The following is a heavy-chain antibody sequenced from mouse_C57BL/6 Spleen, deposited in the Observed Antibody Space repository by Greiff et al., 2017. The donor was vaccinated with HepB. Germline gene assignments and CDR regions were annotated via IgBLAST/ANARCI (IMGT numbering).Heavy chain of an antibody. D-gene: IGHD2-4*01. J-gene: IGHJ4*01. V-gene: IGHV1-22*01. CDR3: ARRYYDYDVTRKYAMDY. CDR2: INPNNGGT. Sequence: EVQLQQSGPELVKPGASVKMSCKASGYTFTDYNMHWVKQSHGKSLEWIGYINPNNGGTSYNQKFKGKATLTVNKSSSTAYMELRSLTSEDSAVYYCARRYYDYDVTRKYAMDYWGQGTSVTVSS. CDR1: GYTFTDYN.